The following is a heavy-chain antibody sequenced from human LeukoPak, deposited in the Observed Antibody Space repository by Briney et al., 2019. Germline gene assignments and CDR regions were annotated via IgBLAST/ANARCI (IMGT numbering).Heavy chain of an antibody. Sequence: TGGSLRLSCAASGFTFSSYGMHWVRQAPGKGLEWVAVIWYDGSNKYYADSVKGRFTISRDNSKNTLYLQMNSLRAEDTAVYYCARESYYDSSGYTGQYASYYYYGMDVWGQGTTVTVSS. V-gene: IGHV3-33*01. J-gene: IGHJ6*02. CDR2: IWYDGSNK. CDR1: GFTFSSYG. CDR3: ARESYYDSSGYTGQYASYYYYGMDV. D-gene: IGHD3-22*01.